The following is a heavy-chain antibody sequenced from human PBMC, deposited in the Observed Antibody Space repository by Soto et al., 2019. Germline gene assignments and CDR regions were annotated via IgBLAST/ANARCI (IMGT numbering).Heavy chain of an antibody. Sequence: ASVKVSCKASGYTFTSYDINWVRQATGQGLEWMGWMNPNSGNTGYAQKFQGRVTMTRNTSISTAYMELSSLRSEDTAVYYCARGQYSSGWYSWFDPWGQGTLVTVSS. CDR2: MNPNSGNT. V-gene: IGHV1-8*01. CDR3: ARGQYSSGWYSWFDP. CDR1: GYTFTSYD. D-gene: IGHD6-19*01. J-gene: IGHJ5*02.